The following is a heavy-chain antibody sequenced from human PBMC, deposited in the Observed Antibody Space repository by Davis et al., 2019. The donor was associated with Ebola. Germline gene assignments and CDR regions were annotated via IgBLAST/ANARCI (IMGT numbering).Heavy chain of an antibody. J-gene: IGHJ5*02. D-gene: IGHD3-9*01. CDR3: TRDFDWHDGS. CDR2: IYRDGRT. CDR1: GFIFSSYV. Sequence: GGSLRLSCAASGFIFSSYVMSCVRQAPGKGLEWVSVIYRDGRTYHADSVRGRFTISRDIAKNTLFLQMNSLTADDSAVYYCTRDFDWHDGSWGQGTLVTVSS. V-gene: IGHV3-66*01.